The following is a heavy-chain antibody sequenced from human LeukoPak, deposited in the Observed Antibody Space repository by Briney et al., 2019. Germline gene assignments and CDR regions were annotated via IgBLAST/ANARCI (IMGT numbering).Heavy chain of an antibody. Sequence: PGGSLRLSCAASGFTFSSYAMHWVRQAPGKGLEWVAVISYDGSNKYYADSVKGRFTISRDNSKNTLYLQMNSLRAEDTAVYYCARGPLLVVVAATGMDYWGQGTLVTVSS. J-gene: IGHJ4*02. CDR3: ARGPLLVVVAATGMDY. D-gene: IGHD2-15*01. V-gene: IGHV3-30*04. CDR1: GFTFSSYA. CDR2: ISYDGSNK.